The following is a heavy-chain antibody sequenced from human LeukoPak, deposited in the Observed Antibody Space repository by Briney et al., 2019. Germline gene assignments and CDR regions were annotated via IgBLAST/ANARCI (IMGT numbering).Heavy chain of an antibody. D-gene: IGHD4-17*01. Sequence: SSETLSLTCTVSGGSISSYYWSWIRQPPGKGLEWIGYIYYSGSTNYNPSLKSRVTISVDTSKNQFSLKLSSVAAADTAVYYCARAPLNYGDYVGGFDYWGQGTLVTVSS. CDR2: IYYSGST. CDR1: GGSISSYY. J-gene: IGHJ4*02. V-gene: IGHV4-59*01. CDR3: ARAPLNYGDYVGGFDY.